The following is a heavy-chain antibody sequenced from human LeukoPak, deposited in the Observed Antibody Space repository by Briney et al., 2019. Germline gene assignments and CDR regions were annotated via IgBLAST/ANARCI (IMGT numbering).Heavy chain of an antibody. CDR3: ASLVGASLDDAFDI. CDR1: GFTFSSYY. Sequence: GGSLRLSCAVSGFTFSSYYMNWVRQAPGKGLEWVANIKRDGSETWYADSVKGRFTISRDNAKNSLYLQMNSLRAEDTAVYYCASLVGASLDDAFDIWGQGTMVTVSS. J-gene: IGHJ3*02. V-gene: IGHV3-7*01. D-gene: IGHD1-26*01. CDR2: IKRDGSET.